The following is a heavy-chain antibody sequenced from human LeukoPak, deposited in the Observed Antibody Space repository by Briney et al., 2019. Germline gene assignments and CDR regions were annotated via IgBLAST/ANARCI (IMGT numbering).Heavy chain of an antibody. CDR1: GYSISSGYY. Sequence: SETLSLTCTVSGYSISSGYYWGWIRQPPGKGLEWIGSIYHRGSTYYNPSLKSRVTISVDTSKNQFSLKLSSVTAADTAVYYCARDVLLWFGEFYGMDVWGQGTTVTVSS. J-gene: IGHJ6*02. D-gene: IGHD3-10*01. V-gene: IGHV4-38-2*02. CDR3: ARDVLLWFGEFYGMDV. CDR2: IYHRGST.